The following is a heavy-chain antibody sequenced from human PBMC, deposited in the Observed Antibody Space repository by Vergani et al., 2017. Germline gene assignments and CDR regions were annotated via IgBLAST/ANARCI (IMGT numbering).Heavy chain of an antibody. D-gene: IGHD1-1*01. CDR2: IKQDGSEK. CDR1: GFTFSSYW. CDR3: ARELDRNWNDVEDAFDI. V-gene: IGHV3-7*03. J-gene: IGHJ3*02. Sequence: EVQLVESGGGLVQPGGSLRLSCAASGFTFSSYWMSWVRQAPGKGLEWVANIKQDGSEKYYVDSVKGRFTISRDNAKNTLYLQMNSLRSEDTAVYYCARELDRNWNDVEDAFDIWGQGTMVTVSS.